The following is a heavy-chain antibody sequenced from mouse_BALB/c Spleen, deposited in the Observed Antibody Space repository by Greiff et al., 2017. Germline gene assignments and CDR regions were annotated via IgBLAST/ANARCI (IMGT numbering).Heavy chain of an antibody. CDR2: ISDGGSYT. Sequence: EVQRVESGGGLVKPGGSLKLSCAASGFTFSDYYMYWVRQTPEKRLEWVATISDGGSYTYYPDSVKGRFTISRDNAKNNLYLQMSSLKSEDTAMYYCARGGDYDGYYGWGQGTSVTVSS. J-gene: IGHJ4*01. CDR3: ARGGDYDGYYG. D-gene: IGHD2-3*01. CDR1: GFTFSDYY. V-gene: IGHV5-4*02.